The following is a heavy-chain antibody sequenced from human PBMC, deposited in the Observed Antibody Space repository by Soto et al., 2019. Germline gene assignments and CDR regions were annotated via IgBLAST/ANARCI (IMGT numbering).Heavy chain of an antibody. CDR2: VKGSGDST. D-gene: IGHD2-2*01. CDR1: GFTFSSYA. Sequence: PGGSLRLSCAASGFTFSSYAMSWVRQATGKGLEWVSVVKGSGDSTYYADSVKGRFTISRDNSKNTLYLQMNSLRAEDTAVYYCAKQKSASCYSGVDVWGQGTTVTVSS. CDR3: AKQKSASCYSGVDV. V-gene: IGHV3-23*01. J-gene: IGHJ6*02.